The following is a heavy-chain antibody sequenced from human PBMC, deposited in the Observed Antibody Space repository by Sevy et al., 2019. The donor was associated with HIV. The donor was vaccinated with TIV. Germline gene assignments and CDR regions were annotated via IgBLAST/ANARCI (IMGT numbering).Heavy chain of an antibody. D-gene: IGHD6-13*01. Sequence: GRSLRLSCAASGFTFDDYTMHWVRQAPGKGLEWVSLISWDGGSTYYADSVKGRFTISRDNSKNSLYLQMNSLRTEDTALYYCAKDTIPRSSSGPGDYWGQGTLVTVSS. CDR1: GFTFDDYT. CDR3: AKDTIPRSSSGPGDY. CDR2: ISWDGGST. J-gene: IGHJ4*02. V-gene: IGHV3-43*01.